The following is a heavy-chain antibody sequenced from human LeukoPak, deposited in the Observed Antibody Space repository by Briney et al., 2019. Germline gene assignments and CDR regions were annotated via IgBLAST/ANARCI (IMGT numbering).Heavy chain of an antibody. CDR3: ARDKGYSYGFDY. V-gene: IGHV1-2*02. CDR1: GYTFTGYY. Sequence: ASVKVSCKASGYTFTGYYMHWVRQAPGQGLEWMGWINPNSGGTNYAQKFQGRVTMTRDTSISTAYMGLSRLRSDDTAVYYCARDKGYSYGFDYWGQGTLVTVSS. D-gene: IGHD5-18*01. J-gene: IGHJ4*02. CDR2: INPNSGGT.